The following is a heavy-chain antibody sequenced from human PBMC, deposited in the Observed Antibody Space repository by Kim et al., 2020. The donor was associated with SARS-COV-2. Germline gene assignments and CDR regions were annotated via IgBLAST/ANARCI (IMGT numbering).Heavy chain of an antibody. J-gene: IGHJ3*02. Sequence: ESVKGRFTISRDNAKNSLYLQMNSLRAEDTALYYCANVAHPRIPDDAFDIWGQGTMVTVSS. D-gene: IGHD2-15*01. CDR3: ANVAHPRIPDDAFDI. V-gene: IGHV3-9*01.